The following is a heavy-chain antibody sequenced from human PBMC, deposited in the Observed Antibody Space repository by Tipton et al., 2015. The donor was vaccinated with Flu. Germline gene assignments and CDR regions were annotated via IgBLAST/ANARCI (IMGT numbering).Heavy chain of an antibody. CDR1: GSSIRSSDYY. V-gene: IGHV4-38-2*02. Sequence: TLSLTCTVSGSSIRSSDYYWAWIRQFPGKGLEWIGTVSRTGSPYYNPSLKSRVTMSLDTSKIQFSLRLTSVTAADTAVYFCARRDFSNYVSEPKNWFDIWDQGTLVTVSS. CDR3: ARRDFSNYVSEPKNWFDI. CDR2: VSRTGSP. J-gene: IGHJ5*02. D-gene: IGHD4-11*01.